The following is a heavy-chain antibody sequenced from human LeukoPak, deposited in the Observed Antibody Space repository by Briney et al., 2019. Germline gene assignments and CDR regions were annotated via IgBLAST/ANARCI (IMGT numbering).Heavy chain of an antibody. V-gene: IGHV3-9*01. CDR1: GFTFDDYA. CDR3: VKEGYCSSTSCYYDY. Sequence: GGSLRLSCAASGFTFDDYAMHWVRQAPGKGLEWVSGISWNSGSIGYADSVKGRFTISRDNAKNSLYLQMNSLRAEDTALYYCVKEGYCSSTSCYYDYWGQGTLVTVSS. CDR2: ISWNSGSI. D-gene: IGHD2-2*01. J-gene: IGHJ4*02.